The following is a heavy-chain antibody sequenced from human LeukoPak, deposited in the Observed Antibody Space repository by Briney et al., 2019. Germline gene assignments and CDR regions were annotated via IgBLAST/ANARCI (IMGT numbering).Heavy chain of an antibody. CDR3: ARGAGGKGNWFDP. J-gene: IGHJ5*02. CDR1: GGSISSGGYY. D-gene: IGHD4-23*01. Sequence: PSQTLSLTCTVSGGSISSGGYYWSWIRQPPGKGLEWIGYIYYSGDTNSNPSLKSRVTISLDTSKNQFSLKLSSVTAADTAVYYCARGAGGKGNWFDPWGQGTLVTVSS. V-gene: IGHV4-61*08. CDR2: IYYSGDT.